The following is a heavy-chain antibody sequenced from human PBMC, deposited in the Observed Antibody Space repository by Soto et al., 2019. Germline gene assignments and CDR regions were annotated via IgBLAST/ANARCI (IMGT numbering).Heavy chain of an antibody. V-gene: IGHV3-30-3*01. J-gene: IGHJ4*02. CDR3: ATLGRLQYFDY. Sequence: QVQLVESGGGVVQPGRSLRLSCAASGFTFSSYAMHWVRQAPGKGLEWVAVISYDGSNKYYADSVKGRFTISRDNSKNTLYLQMNSLRAEDTAVYYCATLGRLQYFDYWGQGTLVTVSS. D-gene: IGHD2-15*01. CDR2: ISYDGSNK. CDR1: GFTFSSYA.